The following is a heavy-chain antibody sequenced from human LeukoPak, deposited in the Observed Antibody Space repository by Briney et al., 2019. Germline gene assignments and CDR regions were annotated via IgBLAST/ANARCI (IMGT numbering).Heavy chain of an antibody. Sequence: GGSLRLSCTASGFTFSSYSMNWVRLAPGKGLQWVSSISSSSSSIYYADSLKGGFTISRDNAKNSLYLQMNSLRAEDTAVYYCARGGPGGALNCWGQGTLVTVSS. CDR3: ARGGPGGALNC. V-gene: IGHV3-21*01. D-gene: IGHD1-26*01. J-gene: IGHJ4*02. CDR2: ISSSSSSI. CDR1: GFTFSSYS.